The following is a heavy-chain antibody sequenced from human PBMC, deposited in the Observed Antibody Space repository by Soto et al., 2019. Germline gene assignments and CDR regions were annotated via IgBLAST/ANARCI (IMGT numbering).Heavy chain of an antibody. D-gene: IGHD2-15*01. Sequence: EVQLVESGGGLVKPGGSLRLFCAASGFTFSNAWMNWVRQAPGKGLEWVGRIQRNADGGTTKYAAPVEGRFTISRDDLKNTVYLQMNSLNAEDTAVYYCTTFLATDIYYWGQGTLVTVSS. CDR1: GFTFSNAW. CDR2: IQRNADGGTT. V-gene: IGHV3-15*07. CDR3: TTFLATDIYY. J-gene: IGHJ4*02.